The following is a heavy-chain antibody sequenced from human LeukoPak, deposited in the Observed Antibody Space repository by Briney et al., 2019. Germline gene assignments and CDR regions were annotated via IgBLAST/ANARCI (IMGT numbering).Heavy chain of an antibody. V-gene: IGHV3-21*01. CDR3: ATTVAAPGTLYFES. Sequence: GGSLRLSCAASGFTFSIYTMNWARQAPGKGLEWVSSITSGSNYLYYADSMTGRFTISRDNAKNSLYLQMNSLRAEDTAVYYCATTVAAPGTLYFESWGQGTLVTVSS. D-gene: IGHD6-13*01. J-gene: IGHJ4*02. CDR1: GFTFSIYT. CDR2: ITSGSNYL.